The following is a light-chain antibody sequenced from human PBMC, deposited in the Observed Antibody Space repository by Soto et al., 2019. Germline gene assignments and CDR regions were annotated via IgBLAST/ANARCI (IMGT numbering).Light chain of an antibody. CDR3: QQYDTYCT. CDR1: QSISTW. Sequence: DIQMTQSPSTLSASVGDRVTITCRASQSISTWLAWYQQKPEQAPKLLIQKASSLESGVPSRFSGSGSGTEFTLTISGLQPDDFATYYCQQYDTYCTFGQGTKVEVK. J-gene: IGKJ1*01. V-gene: IGKV1-5*03. CDR2: KAS.